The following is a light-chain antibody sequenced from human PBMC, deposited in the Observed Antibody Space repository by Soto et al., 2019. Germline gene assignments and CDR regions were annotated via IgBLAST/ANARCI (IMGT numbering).Light chain of an antibody. Sequence: IVLTQSPGTLSLSPGERATLSCGASQSVTNNFLAWYQQKPGQAPRLLIYGPSSMATGVTDRFSGSGSGTDFTLTISRLEPGDFAVYYCQQYGTPLFTFGPGTKVDIK. CDR1: QSVTNNF. CDR3: QQYGTPLFT. CDR2: GPS. J-gene: IGKJ3*01. V-gene: IGKV3-20*01.